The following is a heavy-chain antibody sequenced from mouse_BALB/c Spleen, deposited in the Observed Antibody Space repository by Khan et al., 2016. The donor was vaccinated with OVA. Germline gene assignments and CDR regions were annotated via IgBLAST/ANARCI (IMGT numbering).Heavy chain of an antibody. CDR3: ARLGPGFAY. V-gene: IGHV3-2*02. J-gene: IGHJ3*01. CDR1: GYSITSDYG. Sequence: EVQLQESGPGLVKPSQSLSLTCTVTGYSITSDYGNWIRQFPGNKLEWMGYIGYSGSPSYNPSLTSRISITRDTSKNQFFLQLNSVTTEDTATYYCARLGPGFAYWGQGTLVTVSA. CDR2: IGYSGSP. D-gene: IGHD4-1*01.